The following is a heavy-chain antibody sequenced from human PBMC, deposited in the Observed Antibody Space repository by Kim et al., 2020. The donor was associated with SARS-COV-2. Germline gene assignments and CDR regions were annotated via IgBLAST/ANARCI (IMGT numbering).Heavy chain of an antibody. Sequence: GESLKISCQTSGYNFTNYWVAWVRQRPGKGLEWLGYIYPGDADTKYGPPFRGLVAISADKSSATVFLYWNKLRTSDSGIYFCARGTVYRDYDFWGQGTLVTVSS. CDR1: GYNFTNYW. CDR3: ARGTVYRDYDF. J-gene: IGHJ4*02. V-gene: IGHV5-51*01. D-gene: IGHD4-17*01. CDR2: IYPGDADT.